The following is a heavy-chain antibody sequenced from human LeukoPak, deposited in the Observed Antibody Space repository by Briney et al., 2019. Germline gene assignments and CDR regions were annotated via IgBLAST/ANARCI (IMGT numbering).Heavy chain of an antibody. CDR1: GFTFSSYA. Sequence: GGSLRLSCAASGFTFSSYAMHWVRQAPGKGLEWVAVISYDGSNKYYADSVKGRFTISRDNSKNTLYLQMNSLRAEDTAVYYCARSMVRGVISGTDVWGQGTTVTVSS. J-gene: IGHJ6*02. CDR3: ARSMVRGVISGTDV. CDR2: ISYDGSNK. V-gene: IGHV3-30-3*01. D-gene: IGHD3-10*01.